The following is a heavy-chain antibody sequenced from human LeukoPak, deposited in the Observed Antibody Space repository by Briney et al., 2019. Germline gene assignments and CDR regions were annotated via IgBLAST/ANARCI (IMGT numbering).Heavy chain of an antibody. CDR3: AKDLENYFDY. CDR2: ISYDGSNK. D-gene: IGHD5-24*01. CDR1: GFTFSSYG. V-gene: IGHV3-30*18. Sequence: PGGSLRLSCAASGFTFSSYGMHWVRQAPGKGLEWVAVISYDGSNKYYADSVKGRFTISRDKSKNTLYLQMNSLRAEDTAVYYCAKDLENYFDYWGQGTLVTVSS. J-gene: IGHJ4*02.